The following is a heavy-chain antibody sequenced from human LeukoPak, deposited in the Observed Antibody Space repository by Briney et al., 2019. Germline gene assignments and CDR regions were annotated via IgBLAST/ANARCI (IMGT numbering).Heavy chain of an antibody. Sequence: ASVKVSCKASGYTFTGYYVHWVRQAPVQGLEWMGWINPHSGGTNYAQKLQGRVTMTRDTSISTAYMDLSSLRSDDTAVYYCARVGPQDYGGNFDYWGQGTLVTVSS. CDR2: INPHSGGT. CDR3: ARVGPQDYGGNFDY. CDR1: GYTFTGYY. J-gene: IGHJ4*02. V-gene: IGHV1-2*02. D-gene: IGHD4-23*01.